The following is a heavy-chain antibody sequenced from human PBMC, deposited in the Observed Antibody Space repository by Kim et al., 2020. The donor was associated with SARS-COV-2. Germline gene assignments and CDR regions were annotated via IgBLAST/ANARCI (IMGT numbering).Heavy chain of an antibody. J-gene: IGHJ6*02. Sequence: GGSLRLSCAASEFTFDDYAMNWVRQAPGKGLEWVSGISWNSGTIYYVDSVRGRFTISRDNARKSLFLQMNSLRPEDTALYYCAKGRVAGSDTSYYYAMDVWGQGTTVTVS. CDR2: ISWNSGTI. D-gene: IGHD6-19*01. V-gene: IGHV3-9*01. CDR3: AKGRVAGSDTSYYYAMDV. CDR1: EFTFDDYA.